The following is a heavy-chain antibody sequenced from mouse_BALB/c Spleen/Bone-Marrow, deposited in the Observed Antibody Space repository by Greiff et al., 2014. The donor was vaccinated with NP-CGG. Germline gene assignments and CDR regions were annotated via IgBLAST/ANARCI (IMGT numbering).Heavy chain of an antibody. D-gene: IGHD1-1*01. CDR3: ARLGYYGTMEY. Sequence: EVQLQQSGGGLVQPGGSLKLSCAASGFDFSRYWMSWVRQAPGKGLEWIGEINPDSSTINYTPSLKDKFIISRDNAKNTLYLQMSKVRSEDTALYYCARLGYYGTMEYWGQGTSVTVSS. J-gene: IGHJ4*01. V-gene: IGHV4-1*02. CDR1: GFDFSRYW. CDR2: INPDSSTI.